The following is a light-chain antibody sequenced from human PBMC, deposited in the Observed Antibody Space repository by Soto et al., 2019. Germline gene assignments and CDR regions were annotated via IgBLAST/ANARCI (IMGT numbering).Light chain of an antibody. J-gene: IGLJ2*01. CDR1: NIRSKS. CDR3: QVWDTSSDHVV. V-gene: IGLV3-21*04. Sequence: SYELTQPPSVSVAPRETASVTCGGNNIRSKSVHWYQQKPGQAPVLVIYYDRERPSGIPERFSGSNSGNTATLTISRVEAGDEADYYCQVWDTSSDHVVFGGGTKLTVL. CDR2: YDR.